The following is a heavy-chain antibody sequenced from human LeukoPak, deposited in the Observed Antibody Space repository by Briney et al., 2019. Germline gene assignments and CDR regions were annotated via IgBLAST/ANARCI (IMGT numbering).Heavy chain of an antibody. CDR3: VRGRTMPDY. V-gene: IGHV3-7*01. CDR2: IKEDGNEK. CDR1: GFTFNTFS. D-gene: IGHD1-1*01. Sequence: HPGGSLRLSCVVSGFTFNTFSMTWVRQAPGKGLEWVASIKEDGNEKFYVDSVKGRFTISRDDSKNSLSLQMDSLRAEDTALYYCVRGRTMPDYWGQGTLVTVSS. J-gene: IGHJ4*02.